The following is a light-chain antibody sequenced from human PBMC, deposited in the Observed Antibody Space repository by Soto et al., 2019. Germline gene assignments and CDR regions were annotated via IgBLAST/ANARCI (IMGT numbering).Light chain of an antibody. Sequence: QSVLTQTPSASGTPGQRVTISCSGSNSNIGRNYVYWYQQVPGTAPKLLMYRNDVRPSGVPDRITGSKSGTSASLAISGLRSEDEADYYCAVWDNSLNGVAFGGGTKLTVL. CDR1: NSNIGRNY. CDR2: RND. J-gene: IGLJ2*01. V-gene: IGLV1-47*01. CDR3: AVWDNSLNGVA.